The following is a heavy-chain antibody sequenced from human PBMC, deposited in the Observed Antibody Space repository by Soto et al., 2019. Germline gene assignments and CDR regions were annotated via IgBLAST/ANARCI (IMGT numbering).Heavy chain of an antibody. V-gene: IGHV2-5*02. J-gene: IGHJ4*02. CDR2: IYRDDHK. CDR1: GFSLMTNGVG. Sequence: QITLKESGPTLVKLTETLTLTCTVSGFSLMTNGVGVGWFRQPPGKALEWLALIYRDDHKRYRPSLKSRVTITKDPTKNQVVLTMTNMDPVDTATYYCAHTVARGAYWETFNYWGQGTLVTVSS. D-gene: IGHD1-26*01. CDR3: AHTVARGAYWETFNY.